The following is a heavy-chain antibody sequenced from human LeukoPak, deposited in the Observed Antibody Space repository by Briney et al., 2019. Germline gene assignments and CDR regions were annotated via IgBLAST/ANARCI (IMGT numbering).Heavy chain of an antibody. D-gene: IGHD6-13*01. J-gene: IGHJ4*02. CDR1: GFTFSSYS. CDR3: ARGSSRDC. CDR2: ISSSSSYI. Sequence: GGSLRLSCAASGFTFSSYSMNWVRQAPGKGLEWVSSISSSSSYIYYAGSVKGRFTISRDNAKNSLYLQMNSLRAEDTAVYYCARGSSRDCWGQGTLVTVSS. V-gene: IGHV3-21*01.